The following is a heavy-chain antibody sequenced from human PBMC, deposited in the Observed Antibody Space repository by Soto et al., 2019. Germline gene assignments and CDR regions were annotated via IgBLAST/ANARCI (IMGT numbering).Heavy chain of an antibody. CDR2: IKSKADGGST. V-gene: IGHV3-15*01. Sequence: EVQLVESGGDLVKPGGSLRLSCAASGAAFTNAWMSWVRQAPGKGLEWVGGIKSKADGGSTDDAAQVQGRFPISRDDSKNMLYPQMNSLKTEDTAMYYCTTYDLSLGSDRMRWSYWGQGTLVTRSS. CDR1: GAAFTNAW. D-gene: IGHD3-16*02. J-gene: IGHJ4*02. CDR3: TTYDLSLGSDRMRWSY.